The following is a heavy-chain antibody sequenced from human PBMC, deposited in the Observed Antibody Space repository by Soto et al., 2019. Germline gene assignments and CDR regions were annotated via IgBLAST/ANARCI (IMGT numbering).Heavy chain of an antibody. CDR1: GFTFSSYW. V-gene: IGHV3-7*05. Sequence: EVQLVESGGGLVQPGGSLRLSCAASGFTFSSYWMSWVRQAPGKGLEWVANIKQDGSEKYYVDSVKGRFTISRDNAKNSLYLQMNSLRAEDTAVYYCARKLWFGELSAMSAFDIWGQGTMVTVSS. CDR3: ARKLWFGELSAMSAFDI. D-gene: IGHD3-10*01. CDR2: IKQDGSEK. J-gene: IGHJ3*02.